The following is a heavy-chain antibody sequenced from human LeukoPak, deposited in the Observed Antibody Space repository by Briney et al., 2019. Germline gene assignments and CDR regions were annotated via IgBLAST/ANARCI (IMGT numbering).Heavy chain of an antibody. CDR3: ARDHIGVALT. D-gene: IGHD2-15*01. CDR2: IYYNGST. Sequence: NPSETLSLTCTVSRGSSGIYYWSWIRQPPGKGLEWIGYIYYNGSTNYNPSLKSRVTISLDTSKNLFSLRLTSVTAADTAVYYCARDHIGVALTWGQGTLVTVSS. V-gene: IGHV4-59*01. CDR1: RGSSGIYY. J-gene: IGHJ5*02.